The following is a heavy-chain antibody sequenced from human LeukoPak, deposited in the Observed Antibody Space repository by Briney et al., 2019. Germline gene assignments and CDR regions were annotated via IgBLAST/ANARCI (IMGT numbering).Heavy chain of an antibody. CDR2: IIPILGIA. CDR3: ARDDGTAAGSGAFDI. V-gene: IGHV1-69*04. CDR1: GGTFSSYA. D-gene: IGHD6-13*01. Sequence: SVKVSCKASGGTFSSYAISWVRQAPGQGLEWMGRIIPILGIANYAQKFQGRVTITADKSTSTAYMELSSLRSEDTAVYYCARDDGTAAGSGAFDIWGQGTMVTVSS. J-gene: IGHJ3*02.